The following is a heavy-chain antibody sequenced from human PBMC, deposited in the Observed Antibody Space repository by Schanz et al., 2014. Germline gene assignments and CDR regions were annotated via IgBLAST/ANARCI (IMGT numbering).Heavy chain of an antibody. CDR2: ISHDGSNK. J-gene: IGHJ4*02. CDR3: VKGGTNTLDS. V-gene: IGHV3-30*18. Sequence: QVHLVESGGGVVRPGGSLRLSCAASRFTFNAYDMYWIRQAPGKGLEWVALISHDGSNKNSADSVKGRFTISRDNSKTTLYLQMNSXXXDDTAIYYCVKGGTNTLDSWGQGTLVTVSS. CDR1: RFTFNAYD.